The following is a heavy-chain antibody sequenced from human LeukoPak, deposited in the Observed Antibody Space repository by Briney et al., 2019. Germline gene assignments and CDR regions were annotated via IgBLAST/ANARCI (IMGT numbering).Heavy chain of an antibody. V-gene: IGHV4-59*01. CDR2: IYYSGST. D-gene: IGHD6-6*01. J-gene: IGHJ3*02. Sequence: SETLSFTCTVSVGSISSYYWSWIRQPPGKGLEWIGYIYYSGSTNYNPSLKSRVTISVDTSKNQFSLKLSSVTAADTAVYYCARHSSSDAFDIWGQGTMVTVSS. CDR1: VGSISSYY. CDR3: ARHSSSDAFDI.